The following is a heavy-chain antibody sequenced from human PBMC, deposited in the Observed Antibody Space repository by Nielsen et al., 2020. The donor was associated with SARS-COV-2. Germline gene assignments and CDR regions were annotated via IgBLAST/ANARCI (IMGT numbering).Heavy chain of an antibody. J-gene: IGHJ6*02. CDR3: ARAGARTIFGVVIADYGMDV. V-gene: IGHV3-7*01. Sequence: GESLKISCAASGFTFSYYWMFWLRQAPGKGLEWVASIKENGSVTNYLDSVEGRFTISRDNAKNSLFLQMSSLRAEDTAVYYCARAGARTIFGVVIADYGMDVWGQGTTVTVSS. D-gene: IGHD3-3*01. CDR2: IKENGSVT. CDR1: GFTFSYYW.